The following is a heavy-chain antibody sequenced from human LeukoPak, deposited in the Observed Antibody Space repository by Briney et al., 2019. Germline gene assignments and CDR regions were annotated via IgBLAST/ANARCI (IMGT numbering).Heavy chain of an antibody. CDR2: IYYTGST. CDR1: GGSISSLY. Sequence: SETVSLTCSVSGGSISSLYWSWIRQPPGKGLEWIGYIYYTGSTNYNPSLKSRVTMYVDMSKNQFSLRLSSVTAADTAVYYCARHRAYSSASPFDYGGGGTVDTVSS. J-gene: IGHJ4*02. CDR3: ARHRAYSSASPFDY. D-gene: IGHD6-6*01. V-gene: IGHV4-59*08.